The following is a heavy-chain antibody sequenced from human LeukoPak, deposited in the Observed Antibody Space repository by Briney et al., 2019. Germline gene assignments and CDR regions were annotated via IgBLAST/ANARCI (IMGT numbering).Heavy chain of an antibody. CDR1: GSAFSTFA. Sequence: PGRSLRLSCAASGSAFSTFAMSWVREAPGNGLDWVSGISGSGGRTYYADSVNGRFTISRENSKNTLYLKMNSLRAEDTAVYYCATPPGFDYWGQGTLVTVSS. CDR2: ISGSGGRT. V-gene: IGHV3-23*01. J-gene: IGHJ4*02. CDR3: ATPPGFDY.